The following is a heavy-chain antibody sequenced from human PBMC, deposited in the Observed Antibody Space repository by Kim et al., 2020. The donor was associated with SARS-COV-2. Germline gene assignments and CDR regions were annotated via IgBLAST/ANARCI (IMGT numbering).Heavy chain of an antibody. CDR3: ARGGGDRGYYFDY. CDR2: INHSGST. J-gene: IGHJ4*02. Sequence: SETLSLTCAVYGGSFSGYYWSWIRQPPGKGLEWIGEINHSGSTNYNPSLKSRVTISVDTSKNQFSLKLSSVTAADTAVYYCARGGGDRGYYFDYWGQGTLVTVSS. V-gene: IGHV4-34*01. D-gene: IGHD2-21*01. CDR1: GGSFSGYY.